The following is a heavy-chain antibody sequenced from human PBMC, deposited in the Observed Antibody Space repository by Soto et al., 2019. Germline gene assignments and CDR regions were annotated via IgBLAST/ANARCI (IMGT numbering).Heavy chain of an antibody. CDR1: GFTFSSYG. CDR3: ATPIFPSGGRAEDV. V-gene: IGHV3-30*03. CDR2: ISYDGSNK. J-gene: IGHJ6*02. D-gene: IGHD2-21*01. Sequence: QVQLVESGGGVVQPGRSLRLSCAASGFTFSSYGMHWVRQAPGKGLEWVAVISYDGSNKYYADSVKGRFTISRDNYKNTLYLQMNSLRAEDTAVYYCATPIFPSGGRAEDVWGQGTTVTVSS.